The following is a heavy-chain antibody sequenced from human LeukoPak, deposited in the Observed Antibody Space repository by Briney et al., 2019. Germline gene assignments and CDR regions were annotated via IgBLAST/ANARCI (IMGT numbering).Heavy chain of an antibody. J-gene: IGHJ3*02. CDR1: GGSFGDYY. CDR3: ARGGGYCSSTSCYAFDI. V-gene: IGHV4-34*01. CDR2: ISHSGST. Sequence: SETLSLTCAVYGGSFGDYYWSWIRQPPGKGLEWIGEISHSGSTNYNPSLKSRVTISVDTSKNQFSLKLSSVTAADTAVYYCARGGGYCSSTSCYAFDIWGQGTMVTVSS. D-gene: IGHD2-2*01.